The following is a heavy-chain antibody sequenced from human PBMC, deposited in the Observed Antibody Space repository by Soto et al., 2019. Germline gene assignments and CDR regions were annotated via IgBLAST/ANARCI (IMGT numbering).Heavy chain of an antibody. Sequence: EVQLVESGGGLVKPGGSLRLSCAASGFTFSYYSMNWVRQAPGKGLEWVSSISSSSSYISYADSVKGRFTISRDNAKNSRKLKMNSMRAEDTAVYYCARVVDYYVPYYDSGLDVWGQGPTVTVSS. CDR1: GFTFSYYS. D-gene: IGHD3-10*02. CDR2: ISSSSSYI. V-gene: IGHV3-21*01. CDR3: ARVVDYYVPYYDSGLDV. J-gene: IGHJ6*02.